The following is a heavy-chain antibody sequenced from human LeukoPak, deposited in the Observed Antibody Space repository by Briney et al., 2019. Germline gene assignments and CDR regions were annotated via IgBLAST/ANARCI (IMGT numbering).Heavy chain of an antibody. J-gene: IGHJ3*02. D-gene: IGHD2-21*02. V-gene: IGHV3-64*01. CDR3: ARGNTALGGAFDI. Sequence: PGGSLRLSCAGSGFNFRSFALHWVRQAPGKGLEYVSGMSGDGGSTFHANSVKGRLTISRDNSKNTLYLQMGSLKTEDMALYYCARGNTALGGAFDIWGPGTVVSVS. CDR1: GFNFRSFA. CDR2: MSGDGGST.